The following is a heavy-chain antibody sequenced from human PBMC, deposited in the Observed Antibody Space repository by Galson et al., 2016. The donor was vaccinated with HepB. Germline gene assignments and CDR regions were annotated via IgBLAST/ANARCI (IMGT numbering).Heavy chain of an antibody. Sequence: SVKVSCKASGGTFSSYAMNWARRAPGQGLEWMGGIIPLYGTTNYAQKFQGRVTITADESTSTAYMELSSLRSEDTAVYYCARVRDGYNKYYHYGLDDWGQGTTVTVSS. D-gene: IGHD5-24*01. J-gene: IGHJ6*02. CDR1: GGTFSSYA. CDR2: IIPLYGTT. V-gene: IGHV1-69*13. CDR3: ARVRDGYNKYYHYGLDD.